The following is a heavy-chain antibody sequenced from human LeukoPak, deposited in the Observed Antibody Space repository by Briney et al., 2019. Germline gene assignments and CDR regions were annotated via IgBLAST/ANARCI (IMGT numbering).Heavy chain of an antibody. CDR1: GGSFSGYY. D-gene: IGHD3-9*01. J-gene: IGHJ4*02. CDR2: INHSGST. Sequence: SETLSLTCAVYGGSFSGYYWSWIRQPPGKGLEWIGEINHSGSTNYNPSLKSRVTISVDTSKNQFSLKLSSVTAADTAVYYCARGPPTHYDILTGYARWGQGTLVTVSS. CDR3: ARGPPTHYDILTGYAR. V-gene: IGHV4-34*01.